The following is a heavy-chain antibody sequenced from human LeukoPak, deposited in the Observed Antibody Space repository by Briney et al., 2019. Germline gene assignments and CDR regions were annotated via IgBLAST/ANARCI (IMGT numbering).Heavy chain of an antibody. Sequence: SVKVSCKASGGTFTNFAISWVRQAPGQGLEWVGGIIPMPGTANYAQKFQGRVTITADESTSTAYMELSSLRSEDTAIYYCASPVKYYDTWSGYPPFDYWGQGTLVTVSS. CDR3: ASPVKYYDTWSGYPPFDY. J-gene: IGHJ4*02. D-gene: IGHD3-3*01. CDR1: GGTFTNFA. V-gene: IGHV1-69*13. CDR2: IIPMPGTA.